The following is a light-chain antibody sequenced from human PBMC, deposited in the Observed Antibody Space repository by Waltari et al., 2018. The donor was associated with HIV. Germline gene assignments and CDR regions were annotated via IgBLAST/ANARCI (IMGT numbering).Light chain of an antibody. J-gene: IGLJ1*01. CDR2: DVS. Sequence: QSALTQPRSVSGSTGQSVTISCTGTSSDVGGYKDRSWDQQHPGKAPKLMIDDVSKGPSGDPHRFSGSKSDNTASLTISGLQAEDEADYYCCSYAGSCVFGTGTKVTVL. V-gene: IGLV2-11*01. CDR1: SSDVGGYKD. CDR3: CSYAGSCV.